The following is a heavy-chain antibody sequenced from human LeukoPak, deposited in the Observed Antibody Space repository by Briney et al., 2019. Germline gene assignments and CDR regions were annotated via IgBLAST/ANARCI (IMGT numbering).Heavy chain of an antibody. D-gene: IGHD2-2*01. V-gene: IGHV1-69*13. CDR2: IIPIFGTA. J-gene: IGHJ4*02. CDR3: ARSSDIVVVPAALSYYYFDY. Sequence: SVKVSCKASGGTFSSYAISWVRQAPGQGPEWMGGIIPIFGTANYAQKFQGRVTITADESTSTAYMELSSLRSEDTAVYYCARSSDIVVVPAALSYYYFDYWGQGTLVTVSS. CDR1: GGTFSSYA.